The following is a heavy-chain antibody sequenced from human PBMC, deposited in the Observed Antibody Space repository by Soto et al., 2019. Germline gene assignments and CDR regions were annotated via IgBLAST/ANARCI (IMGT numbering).Heavy chain of an antibody. V-gene: IGHV1-69*13. CDR3: ARAMNYYDSSGYYYNH. CDR1: GGTFSSYA. J-gene: IGHJ4*02. D-gene: IGHD3-22*01. CDR2: IIPIFGTA. Sequence: SVKVSCKASGGTFSSYAISWVRQAPGQGLEWMGGIIPIFGTANYAQKFQGRVTITADESTSTAYMELSSLRSEDTAVYYCARAMNYYDSSGYYYNHWGQGTLVTVSS.